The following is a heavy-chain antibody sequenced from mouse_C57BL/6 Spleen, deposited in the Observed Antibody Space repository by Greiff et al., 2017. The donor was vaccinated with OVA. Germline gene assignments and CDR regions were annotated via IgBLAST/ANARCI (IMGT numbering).Heavy chain of an antibody. J-gene: IGHJ1*03. CDR1: GYTFTSYW. V-gene: IGHV1-55*01. Sequence: QVQLQQPGAELVKPGASVKMSCKASGYTFTSYWITWVKQRPGQGLEWIGDIYPGSGSTNYTEKFKGKATLTVDTSSSTAYMQLSSLTSEDSAVYYCARGPTVVAEDWYFDVWGTGTTVTVSS. CDR3: ARGPTVVAEDWYFDV. D-gene: IGHD1-1*01. CDR2: IYPGSGST.